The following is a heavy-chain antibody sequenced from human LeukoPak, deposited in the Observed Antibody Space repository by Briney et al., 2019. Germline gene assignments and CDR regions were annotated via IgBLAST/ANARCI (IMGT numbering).Heavy chain of an antibody. V-gene: IGHV3-48*01. CDR2: ISSSSSTI. CDR1: GFTFSSYS. J-gene: IGHJ4*02. D-gene: IGHD2-15*01. CDR3: ARFPGRGSKAPYFYFDY. Sequence: PGGSLRLSCAASGFTFSSYSMNWVRQAPGKGLEWVSYISSSSSTIYYADSVKGRFTISRDNAKNSLHLQMNSLRAEDTAVYYCARFPGRGSKAPYFYFDYWGQGTLVTVSS.